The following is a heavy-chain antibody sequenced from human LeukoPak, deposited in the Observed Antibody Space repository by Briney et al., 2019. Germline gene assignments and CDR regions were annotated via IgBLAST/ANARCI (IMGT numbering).Heavy chain of an antibody. CDR2: ISSSSSYI. Sequence: GGSLRLSCAASGFTLSSYSMNWVRQAPGKGLEWVSSISSSSSYIYYADSVKGRFTISRDNAKNSLYLQMNSLRAEDTAVYYCARDTMVRGVTQFDYWGQGTLVTVSP. D-gene: IGHD3-10*01. J-gene: IGHJ4*02. CDR1: GFTLSSYS. V-gene: IGHV3-21*01. CDR3: ARDTMVRGVTQFDY.